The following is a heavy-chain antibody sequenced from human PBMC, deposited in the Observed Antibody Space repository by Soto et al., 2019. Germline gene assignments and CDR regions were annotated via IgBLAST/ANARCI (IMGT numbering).Heavy chain of an antibody. V-gene: IGHV1-69*01. CDR2: IIPAFGSA. Sequence: QVQLVQSGAEMKKPGSSVKVSCKASGGTFSSYGFIWVRQAPGQGLEWMGGIIPAFGSANYAQKFEDRVTITADESTRKDYMELSRLSYEDTAVYYCARERGGGTWAQLLHWGQGTLVTVSS. CDR3: ARERGGGTWAQLLH. D-gene: IGHD3-16*01. CDR1: GGTFSSYG. J-gene: IGHJ4*02.